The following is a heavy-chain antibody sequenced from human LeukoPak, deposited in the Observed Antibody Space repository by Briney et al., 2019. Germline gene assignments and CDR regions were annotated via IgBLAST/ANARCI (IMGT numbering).Heavy chain of an antibody. Sequence: SETLSLTCTVSGGSISSGGYYWSWIRQPPGKGLEWIGYIYYSGSTNYNPSLKSRVTISVDTSKNQFSLKLSSVTAADTAVYYCARTAYYDFWSGYPYFDYWGQGTLVTVSS. V-gene: IGHV4-61*08. CDR1: GGSISSGGYY. J-gene: IGHJ4*02. CDR3: ARTAYYDFWSGYPYFDY. CDR2: IYYSGST. D-gene: IGHD3-3*01.